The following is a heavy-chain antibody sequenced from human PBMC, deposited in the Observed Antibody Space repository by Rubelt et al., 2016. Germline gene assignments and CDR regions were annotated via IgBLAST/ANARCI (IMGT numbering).Heavy chain of an antibody. CDR2: IYYSGST. D-gene: IGHD3-16*02. Sequence: QLQLQESGPGLVKPSETLSLTCTVSGGSISSSSYYWGWIRQPPGKGLEWIGSIYYSGSTYYNPSLKSRVTIAVVPSKNHFSRKLGSVTAAEPAAYYCARGGAITFGGVIDWYYFDYWGQGTLVTVSS. J-gene: IGHJ4*02. V-gene: IGHV4-39*07. CDR1: GGSISSSSYY. CDR3: ARGGAITFGGVIDWYYFDY.